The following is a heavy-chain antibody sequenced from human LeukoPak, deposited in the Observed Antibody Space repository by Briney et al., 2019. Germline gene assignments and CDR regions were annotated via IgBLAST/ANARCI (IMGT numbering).Heavy chain of an antibody. V-gene: IGHV3-66*02. CDR1: GFTVSSKY. CDR2: LYSGGST. CDR3: AAGQLLWNYFDY. Sequence: GGSLRLSCAASGFTVSSKYMIWVRRAPGKGLEGVSVLYSGGSTFYADSVKGRFTISRDNSKNTLYLQMNSLRPEDTAVYYCAAGQLLWNYFDYWGQGTLVTVSS. J-gene: IGHJ4*02. D-gene: IGHD2-2*01.